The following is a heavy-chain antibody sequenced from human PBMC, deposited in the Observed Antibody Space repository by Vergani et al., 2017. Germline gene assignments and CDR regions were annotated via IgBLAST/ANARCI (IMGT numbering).Heavy chain of an antibody. D-gene: IGHD1-26*01. CDR2: IFSNDEK. CDR3: ARTTVGARTYYYYYGMDV. Sequence: QESGPGLVKPSQTLSLTCTVSGFSLSNARMGVSWIRQPPGKALEWLAHIFSNDEKSYSTSLKSRLTISKDTSKSQVVLTMTNMDPVDTATYYCARTTVGARTYYYYYGMDVWGQGTTVTVSS. J-gene: IGHJ6*02. V-gene: IGHV2-26*01. CDR1: GFSLSNARMG.